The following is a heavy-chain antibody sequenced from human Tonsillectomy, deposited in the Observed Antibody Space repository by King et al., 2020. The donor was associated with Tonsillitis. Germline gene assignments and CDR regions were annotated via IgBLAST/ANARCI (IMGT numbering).Heavy chain of an antibody. J-gene: IGHJ6*02. D-gene: IGHD6-13*01. CDR1: GFTFNNAW. CDR3: TTGMSPPDDYYGMDV. CDR2: ITSKSDGGTA. V-gene: IGHV3-15*01. Sequence: QLQESGGGLVKPGGSLRLSCAASGFTFNNAWMNWVRQAPGKGLEWVGRITSKSDGGTADYAAPVKGRFAISRHDSKNTLYLEMNRLKTDDTGVHYCTTGMSPPDDYYGMDVWGQGTTVTVSS.